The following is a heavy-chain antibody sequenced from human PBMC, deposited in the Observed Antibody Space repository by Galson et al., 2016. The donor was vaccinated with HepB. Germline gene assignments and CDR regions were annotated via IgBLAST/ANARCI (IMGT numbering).Heavy chain of an antibody. CDR3: VRGWYSNSSPHFDY. V-gene: IGHV3-48*02. CDR2: IDSGSITI. Sequence: SLRLSCAASGFTFSTYSMNWVRQAPGKGLEWVSYIDSGSITIYYTDSVKGRFTISRDNAKNSLFLHMNSLRDEDTALYYCVRGWYSNSSPHFDYWGQGALVTVSS. J-gene: IGHJ4*02. D-gene: IGHD6-6*01. CDR1: GFTFSTYS.